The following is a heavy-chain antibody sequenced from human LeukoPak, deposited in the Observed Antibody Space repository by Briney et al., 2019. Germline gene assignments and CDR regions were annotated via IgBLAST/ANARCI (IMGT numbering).Heavy chain of an antibody. Sequence: ASVKVSCETSGYTFTGYYMHWVRQAPGQGLEWMGWINPNSGGTNYAQKFQGRVTMTRDTSISTAYMELSRLRSDDTAVYYCAREEGYCSSTSCLPDYWGQGTLVTVSS. CDR1: GYTFTGYY. CDR3: AREEGYCSSTSCLPDY. V-gene: IGHV1-2*02. CDR2: INPNSGGT. J-gene: IGHJ4*02. D-gene: IGHD2-2*01.